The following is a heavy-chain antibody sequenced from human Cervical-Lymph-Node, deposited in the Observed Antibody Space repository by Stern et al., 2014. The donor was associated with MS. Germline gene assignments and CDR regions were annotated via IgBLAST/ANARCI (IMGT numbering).Heavy chain of an antibody. Sequence: VQLVESGAEVKSPGASVKVSCRASGYTFSNYDITWVRQAPGQGPEWMEWMNPNSGNTGYAQQFRGRVTMTSDTSTTTAYMELSSLRSEDTAVYYCARAVRYQLLSEYWGQGTLVTVSS. D-gene: IGHD1-7*01. CDR1: GYTFSNYD. J-gene: IGHJ4*02. CDR2: MNPNSGNT. V-gene: IGHV1-8*02. CDR3: ARAVRYQLLSEY.